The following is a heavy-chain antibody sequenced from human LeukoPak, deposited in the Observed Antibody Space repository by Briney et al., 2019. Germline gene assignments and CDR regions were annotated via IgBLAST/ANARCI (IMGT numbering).Heavy chain of an antibody. V-gene: IGHV3-48*04. Sequence: GGSLRLSCAASGLPFNDYSMNWVRQAPGKGLEWISYIGIDSGNTKYADSVKGRFTISADSAKNSLHLQMNSLRVEDTAVYFCARDHRYAFDNWGQGILVTVSS. D-gene: IGHD5-12*01. CDR1: GLPFNDYS. CDR2: IGIDSGNT. J-gene: IGHJ4*02. CDR3: ARDHRYAFDN.